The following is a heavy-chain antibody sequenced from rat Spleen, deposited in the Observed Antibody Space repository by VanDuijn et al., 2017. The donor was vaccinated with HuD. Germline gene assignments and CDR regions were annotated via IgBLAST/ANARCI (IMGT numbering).Heavy chain of an antibody. Sequence: EVHLVESGGGLVQPGGSLKFSCAALGFTFRDYAMAWVAQGPKKGLEWVATLIYDGSRTYYRDSVKGRFTISRDNAKSTLYLQMDSLRPEDTATYYCARLDRRIRGFDYWGQGVMVTVSS. D-gene: IGHD4-3*01. J-gene: IGHJ2*01. CDR2: LIYDGSRT. CDR1: GFTFRDYA. V-gene: IGHV5-17*01. CDR3: ARLDRRIRGFDY.